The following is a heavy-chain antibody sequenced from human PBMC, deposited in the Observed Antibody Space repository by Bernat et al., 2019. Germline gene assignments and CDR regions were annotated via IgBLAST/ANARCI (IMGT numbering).Heavy chain of an antibody. J-gene: IGHJ4*02. V-gene: IGHV3-30*18. CDR3: AKSGDYDSAPHYFDY. D-gene: IGHD2-21*02. CDR2: ISYDGSNK. Sequence: QVQLVESGGGVVQPGRSLGLSCAVSGFSFSYYGMHWVRQAPGKGLEWVALISYDGSNKYYADSVKGRFTISRDNSKSTLYLQMNSLRAEDSAVYFCAKSGDYDSAPHYFDYWGQGTLVTVSS. CDR1: GFSFSYYG.